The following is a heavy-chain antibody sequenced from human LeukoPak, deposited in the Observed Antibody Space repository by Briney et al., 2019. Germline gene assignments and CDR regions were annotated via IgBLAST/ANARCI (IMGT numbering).Heavy chain of an antibody. J-gene: IGHJ4*02. V-gene: IGHV1-2*02. CDR1: GYTFTGYY. D-gene: IGHD3-22*01. CDR3: ARVDDRGHYYDSSGPRKLFDY. Sequence: ASVKVSCKASGYTFTGYYMHWVRQAPGQGLEWMGWINPDSGGTNYAQKFQGRVTMTRDTSIRTAYMELSRLRSDDTAVYYCARVDDRGHYYDSSGPRKLFDYWGQGTLVTASS. CDR2: INPDSGGT.